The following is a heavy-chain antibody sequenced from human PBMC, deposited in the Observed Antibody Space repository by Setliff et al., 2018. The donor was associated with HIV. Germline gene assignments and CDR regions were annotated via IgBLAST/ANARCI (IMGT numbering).Heavy chain of an antibody. Sequence: GASVKVSCKASGYTFTGYYMHWVRQAPGQGLGWMGWINPNSGGTNYEQKFQGRVTMTRDTSISTAYMELSRLRSDDTAVYYCARDGSTWHFDYWGQGTLVTVSS. CDR2: INPNSGGT. V-gene: IGHV1-2*02. D-gene: IGHD6-13*01. J-gene: IGHJ4*02. CDR1: GYTFTGYY. CDR3: ARDGSTWHFDY.